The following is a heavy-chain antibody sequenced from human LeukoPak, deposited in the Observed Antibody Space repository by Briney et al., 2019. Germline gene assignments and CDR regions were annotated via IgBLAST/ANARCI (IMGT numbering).Heavy chain of an antibody. D-gene: IGHD3-22*01. CDR2: IRSKAYGGTT. V-gene: IGHV3-49*04. CDR3: TGAPGSYYYDSSGYDDY. Sequence: PGGSLRLSCTASGFTFGDYAMSWVRQAPGKGLEWVGFIRSKAYGGTTEYAASVKGRFTISRDDSKSIAYLQMNSLKTEDTAVYYCTGAPGSYYYDSSGYDDYWGQGTLVTVSS. CDR1: GFTFGDYA. J-gene: IGHJ4*02.